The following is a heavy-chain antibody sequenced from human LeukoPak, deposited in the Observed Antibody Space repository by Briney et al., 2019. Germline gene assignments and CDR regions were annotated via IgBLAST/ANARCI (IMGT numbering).Heavy chain of an antibody. CDR1: GYTFTGYY. D-gene: IGHD5-12*01. Sequence: GASVKVSCKASGYTFTGYYMHWVRQAPGQGLEWMGWINPNSGGTNYAQKFQGRVTMTRDTSISTAYMELSRLRSDDTAVYYRARDARRMATRNNWFDPWGQGTLVTVSS. CDR2: INPNSGGT. V-gene: IGHV1-2*02. J-gene: IGHJ5*02. CDR3: ARDARRMATRNNWFDP.